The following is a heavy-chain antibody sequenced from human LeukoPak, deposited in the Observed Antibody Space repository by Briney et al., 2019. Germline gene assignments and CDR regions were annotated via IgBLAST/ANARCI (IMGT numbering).Heavy chain of an antibody. J-gene: IGHJ4*02. CDR2: IIPIFGTA. CDR3: ARDLGGDYYFDY. V-gene: IGHV1-69*05. D-gene: IGHD2-21*02. CDR1: GGTFSSYA. Sequence: SVKVSCKASGGTFSSYAISWVRQAPGQGLEWMGRIIPIFGTANYAQKFQGRVTITTDESTSTAYMELSSLRSEDTAVYYCARDLGGDYYFDYWGQGTLVTVSS.